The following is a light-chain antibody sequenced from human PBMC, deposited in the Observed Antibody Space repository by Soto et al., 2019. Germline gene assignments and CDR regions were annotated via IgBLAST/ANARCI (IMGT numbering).Light chain of an antibody. Sequence: DIQMTQSPSTLSASVGDRVTITCRASQSISSWLAWYQQKPGKAPKLLIYKASSLESGVPSRFSVSVSGTEITLTISSQQPNDFATYHCQQYNSYRTFGQGTKVEIK. J-gene: IGKJ1*01. V-gene: IGKV1-5*03. CDR1: QSISSW. CDR2: KAS. CDR3: QQYNSYRT.